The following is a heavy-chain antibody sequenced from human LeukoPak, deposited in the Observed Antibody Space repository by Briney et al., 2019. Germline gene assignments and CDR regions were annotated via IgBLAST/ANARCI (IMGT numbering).Heavy chain of an antibody. V-gene: IGHV5-51*01. CDR1: GYSFTSYW. Sequence: GESLQISCKGSGYSFTSYWIGWVRQLPGKGLEWMGIIYPGDSDTRYSPSFQGQVTISADKSISTAYLQWSSLKASDTAMYYCARHLGALGRYSGYDRPSEVDAFDIWGEGTMVTVSS. D-gene: IGHD5-12*01. CDR3: ARHLGALGRYSGYDRPSEVDAFDI. CDR2: IYPGDSDT. J-gene: IGHJ3*02.